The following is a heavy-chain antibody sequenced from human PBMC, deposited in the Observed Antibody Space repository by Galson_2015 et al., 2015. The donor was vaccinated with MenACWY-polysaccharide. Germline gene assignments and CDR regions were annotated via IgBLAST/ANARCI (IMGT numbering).Heavy chain of an antibody. D-gene: IGHD6-25*01. J-gene: IGHJ1*01. CDR1: GYSFTHYW. Sequence: QSGAEVKKPGESLAISCTGSGYSFTHYWIGWVRQMPGKGLEWMGIIHPVDSDTRYSPSFQGQVTISADKSISTAYLQWSSLKASDTAMYYCATHAADEYFQYWGQGTLVTVSS. CDR3: ATHAADEYFQY. V-gene: IGHV5-51*01. CDR2: IHPVDSDT.